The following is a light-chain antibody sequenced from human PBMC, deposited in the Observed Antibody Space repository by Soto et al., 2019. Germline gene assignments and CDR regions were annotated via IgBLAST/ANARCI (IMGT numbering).Light chain of an antibody. J-gene: IGLJ1*01. CDR1: SSDIGGYNY. V-gene: IGLV2-14*01. Sequence: QSALTQPASVSASPGQSITISCTGTSSDIGGYNYVSWYQQHPGKAPKLMIYEVSTRPSGVSNRFSGSKSGNTASLTISGLQAEDEADYYCSSYTISTLVVFGTGTKLTVL. CDR3: SSYTISTLVV. CDR2: EVS.